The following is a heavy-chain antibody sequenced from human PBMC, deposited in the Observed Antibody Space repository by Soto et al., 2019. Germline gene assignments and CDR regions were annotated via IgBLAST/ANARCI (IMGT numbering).Heavy chain of an antibody. CDR2: AKSRARGFAT. Sequence: EVQLVESGGGLVQPGGSLRLSCAASGFTFSDRFMDWVRQAPGKGLEWIGRAKSRARGFATQYADSVKGRFTVSRDESTSFFFLQMNTLDAGDTDGLYWASPKVAVGSLRGRYFDFVGRGTLVTVSS. J-gene: IGHJ2*01. CDR1: GFTFSDRF. V-gene: IGHV3-72*01. D-gene: IGHD2-15*01. CDR3: ASPKVAVGSLRGRYFDF.